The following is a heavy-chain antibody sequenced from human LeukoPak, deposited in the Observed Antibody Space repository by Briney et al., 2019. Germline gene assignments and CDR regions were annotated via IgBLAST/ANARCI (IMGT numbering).Heavy chain of an antibody. CDR2: IYTSGST. D-gene: IGHD6-13*01. J-gene: IGHJ5*02. V-gene: IGHV4-61*02. CDR1: GGSISSGSYY. Sequence: PSETLSLTCTVSGGSISSGSYYWSWIRQPAGKGLEWIGRIYTSGSTNYNPSLKSRVTISVDTSKNQFSLKVTSVTAADTAVCYCARSYGYSSSWYGSDWFDPWGQGTLVTVSS. CDR3: ARSYGYSSSWYGSDWFDP.